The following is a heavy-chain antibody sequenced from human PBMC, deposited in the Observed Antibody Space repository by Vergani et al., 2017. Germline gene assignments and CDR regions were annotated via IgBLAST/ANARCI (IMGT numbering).Heavy chain of an antibody. J-gene: IGHJ4*02. CDR1: GFTFSSYA. Sequence: EVQLLESGGGLVQPGGSLRLSCAASGFTFSSYAMSWVRQAPGKGLEWVSAISGSGGSTYYADSVKGRFTISRDNSKNTLYLQMNSLRAEDTAVYYCAKGSSFYCNNGVCYYDYWGQVTLVTVSS. D-gene: IGHD2-8*01. V-gene: IGHV3-23*01. CDR3: AKGSSFYCNNGVCYYDY. CDR2: ISGSGGST.